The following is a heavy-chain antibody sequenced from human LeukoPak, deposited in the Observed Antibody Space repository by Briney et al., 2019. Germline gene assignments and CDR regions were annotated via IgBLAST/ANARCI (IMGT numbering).Heavy chain of an antibody. D-gene: IGHD6-25*01. V-gene: IGHV3-7*01. CDR1: GFTFSSYW. J-gene: IGHJ4*02. Sequence: GGSLRLSWAASGFTFSSYWMSWVSQAPGKGLDWVANIKQDGSERYYVDSVKGRFTVSRDNAKNSLYLQMNSLRAEDTAVYYCARSIGIASAYWGQGTLVTVSS. CDR2: IKQDGSER. CDR3: ARSIGIASAY.